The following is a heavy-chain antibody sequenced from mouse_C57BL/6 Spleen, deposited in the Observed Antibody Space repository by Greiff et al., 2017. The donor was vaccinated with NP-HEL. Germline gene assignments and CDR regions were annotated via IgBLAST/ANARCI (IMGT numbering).Heavy chain of an antibody. V-gene: IGHV1-67*01. Sequence: VQLQQSGPELVRPVFSFPLSLLFSFSPFPASALPWFPPLPAQSLEWLGVISTSSGASSYNQKFKDKATMTVDKSSSTAYMELARLTSEDSAVYYCARETVVATDWEYYFDYWGQGTTLTVSS. CDR2: ISTSSGAS. J-gene: IGHJ2*01. CDR1: FSPFPASA. D-gene: IGHD1-1*01. CDR3: ARETVVATDWEYYFDY.